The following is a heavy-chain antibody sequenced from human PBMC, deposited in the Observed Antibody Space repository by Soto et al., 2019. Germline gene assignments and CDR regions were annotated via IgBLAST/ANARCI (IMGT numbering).Heavy chain of an antibody. CDR2: ISGSGGST. D-gene: IGHD3-3*01. J-gene: IGHJ3*02. CDR1: GFTFSSYA. Sequence: SLRLSCAASGFTFSSYAMSWVRQAPGKGLEWVSAISGSGGSTYYADSVKGRFTISRDNSKNTLYLQMNSLRAEDTAVYYCAKSPGGYYSFDIWGQGTMVTVSS. CDR3: AKSPGGYYSFDI. V-gene: IGHV3-23*01.